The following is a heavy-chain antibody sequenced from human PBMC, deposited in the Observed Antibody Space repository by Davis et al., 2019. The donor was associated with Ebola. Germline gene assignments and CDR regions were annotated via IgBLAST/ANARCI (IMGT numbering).Heavy chain of an antibody. V-gene: IGHV3-74*01. J-gene: IGHJ4*02. CDR1: GFTFSSYW. Sequence: GESLKISCAASGFTFSSYWMHWVRQAPGKGLVWVSRINSDGSSTSYADSVKGRFTISRDNAKNTLYLQMNSLRDEDTAVYYCARTYSGSFGGEDYWGQGTLVTVSS. CDR3: ARTYSGSFGGEDY. CDR2: INSDGSST. D-gene: IGHD1-26*01.